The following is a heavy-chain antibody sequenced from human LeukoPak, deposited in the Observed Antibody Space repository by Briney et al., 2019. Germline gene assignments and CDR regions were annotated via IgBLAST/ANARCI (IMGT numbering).Heavy chain of an antibody. Sequence: GGSLRLSCAASGFTFSDYYMSWIRQAPGKRLEWVSYISSSGSTIYYADSVKGRFTISRDNAKNSLYLQMNSLRAEDTAVYYCARTDRGPDYYYYYYMDVWGKGTTVTVSS. CDR2: ISSSGSTI. CDR3: ARTDRGPDYYYYYYMDV. V-gene: IGHV3-11*04. CDR1: GFTFSDYY. J-gene: IGHJ6*03.